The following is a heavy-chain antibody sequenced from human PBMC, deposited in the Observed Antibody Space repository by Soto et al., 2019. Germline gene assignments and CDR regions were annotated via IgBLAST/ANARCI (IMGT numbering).Heavy chain of an antibody. D-gene: IGHD5-18*01. Sequence: GGSLRLSCAASGFTVSSNYMSWVRQAPGKGLEWVSVIYSGGSTYYADSVKGRFTISRDNSKNTLYLQMNSLRAEDTAVYYCARGIQLSIYYYYYMDVWGKGTTVTVSS. CDR3: ARGIQLSIYYYYYMDV. CDR1: GFTVSSNY. CDR2: IYSGGST. V-gene: IGHV3-66*01. J-gene: IGHJ6*03.